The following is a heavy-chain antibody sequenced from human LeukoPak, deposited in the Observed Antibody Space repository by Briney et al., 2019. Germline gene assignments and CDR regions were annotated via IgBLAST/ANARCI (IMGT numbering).Heavy chain of an antibody. CDR3: ARGWYYYDSSGYDY. D-gene: IGHD3-22*01. CDR2: ISVFNYNT. J-gene: IGHJ4*02. Sequence: ASVKVSCKASGYTFTSYGISWVRQAPGQGLEWMGWISVFNYNTNYAQKFQDRVTVTTDRSTSTVHMELRSLRSEDTAVYYCARGWYYYDSSGYDYWGQGTLVTVSS. V-gene: IGHV1-18*01. CDR1: GYTFTSYG.